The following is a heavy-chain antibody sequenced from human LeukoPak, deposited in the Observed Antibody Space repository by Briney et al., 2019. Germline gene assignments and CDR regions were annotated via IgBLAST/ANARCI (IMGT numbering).Heavy chain of an antibody. Sequence: ASVKVSCKASGYTFTGYYMHWVRQAPGQGLEWMGWINPNSGGTNYAQKLQGRVTMTRDTSISTAYMELSRLRSDDTAVYYCARIRVYIVGATDAFDIWGQGTMVTVSS. CDR3: ARIRVYIVGATDAFDI. J-gene: IGHJ3*02. V-gene: IGHV1-2*02. D-gene: IGHD1-26*01. CDR1: GYTFTGYY. CDR2: INPNSGGT.